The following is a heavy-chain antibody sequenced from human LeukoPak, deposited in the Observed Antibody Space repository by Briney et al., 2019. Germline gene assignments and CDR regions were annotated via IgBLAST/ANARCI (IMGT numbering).Heavy chain of an antibody. CDR1: GYSISSGYY. D-gene: IGHD3-22*01. CDR3: ARGQDSSGSFDY. CDR2: IYHSGST. Sequence: PSETLSLTCTVSGYSISSGYYWGWIRPPPGKGLEWIGSIYHSGSTYYNPSLKSRVTISVDTSKNQFSLKLSSVTAADTAVYYCARGQDSSGSFDYWGQGTLVTVSS. J-gene: IGHJ4*02. V-gene: IGHV4-38-2*02.